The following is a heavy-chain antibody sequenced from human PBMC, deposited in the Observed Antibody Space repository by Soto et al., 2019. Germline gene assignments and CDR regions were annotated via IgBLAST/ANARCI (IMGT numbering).Heavy chain of an antibody. V-gene: IGHV3-30*14. CDR2: ISYDGSNGGST. CDR3: VKSGIAVAGTSWFDP. Sequence: SGGSLRLSCAGSGVTFRGYAVHWVRQAPGKGLEWVAVISYDGSNGGSTYYADSVKGRFTISRDNSKNTLYLQMSSLRAEDTAVYHCVKSGIAVAGTSWFDPSGQGTLGTRSS. CDR1: GVTFRGYA. J-gene: IGHJ5*02. D-gene: IGHD6-19*01.